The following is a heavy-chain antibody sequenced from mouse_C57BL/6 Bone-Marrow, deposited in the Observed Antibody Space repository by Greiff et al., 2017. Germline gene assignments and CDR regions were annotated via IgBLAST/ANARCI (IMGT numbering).Heavy chain of an antibody. D-gene: IGHD1-1*01. CDR2: INPNNGGT. Sequence: EVQLQQSGPELVKPGASVKMSCKASGYTFTDYNMHWVKQSHGKSLEWIGYINPNNGGTSYNQKFKGKATLAVNKSSSTAYMELRSLTSEDSAVYYCARSGHYYGSSYDFDYWGQGTTLTVSS. CDR3: ARSGHYYGSSYDFDY. J-gene: IGHJ2*01. V-gene: IGHV1-22*01. CDR1: GYTFTDYN.